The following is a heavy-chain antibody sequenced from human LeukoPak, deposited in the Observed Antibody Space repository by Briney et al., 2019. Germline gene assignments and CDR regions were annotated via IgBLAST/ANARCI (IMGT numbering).Heavy chain of an antibody. Sequence: GGSLRLSCAASGFTFSSYEMNWVRQAPGKGLEWVSYISSSGSTIYYADSVKGRFTISRDNAKNSLYLQMNSLRAEDTAVCYCARSSVTTSYYFDYWGQGALVTVSS. J-gene: IGHJ4*02. CDR1: GFTFSSYE. CDR2: ISSSGSTI. CDR3: ARSSVTTSYYFDY. D-gene: IGHD4-17*01. V-gene: IGHV3-48*03.